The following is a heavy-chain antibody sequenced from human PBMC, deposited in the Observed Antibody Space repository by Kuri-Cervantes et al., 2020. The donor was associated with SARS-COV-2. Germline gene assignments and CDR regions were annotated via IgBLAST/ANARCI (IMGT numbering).Heavy chain of an antibody. V-gene: IGHV3-21*01. CDR3: ARDHWFGELLSSPLFDY. CDR1: GFTFSSYS. CDR2: ISSSSSYI. Sequence: GESLKISCAASGFTFSSYSMNWVRQAPGKGLEWVSSISSSSSYIYYADSVKGRFTISRDNAKNSLYLQMNSLRAEDTAVYYCARDHWFGELLSSPLFDYWGQGTLVTVSS. J-gene: IGHJ4*02. D-gene: IGHD3-10*01.